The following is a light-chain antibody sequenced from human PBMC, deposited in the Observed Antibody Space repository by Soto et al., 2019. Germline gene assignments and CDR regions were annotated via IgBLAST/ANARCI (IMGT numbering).Light chain of an antibody. CDR1: SSDVGAYNY. J-gene: IGLJ2*01. Sequence: QSALTQPASVPGSPGQSITISCTGTSSDVGAYNYVSWYQHHPGKAPKLIIYEVVNRPSGISNRFSGSKSGNTASLAISGLQAEDEADYYCSSYTDSNTVLFGGGTKLTVL. CDR3: SSYTDSNTVL. V-gene: IGLV2-14*01. CDR2: EVV.